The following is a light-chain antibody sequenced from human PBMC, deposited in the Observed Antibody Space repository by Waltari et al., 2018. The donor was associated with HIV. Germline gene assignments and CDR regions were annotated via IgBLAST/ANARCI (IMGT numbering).Light chain of an antibody. V-gene: IGLV3-21*02. CDR1: KIGTKS. CDR2: DDY. Sequence: SYVLTQPPSASVAPGHTASITWGGNKIGTKSVHWYQKRPGQAPVLVVYDDYDRPSGIPERFSGSNSGNMATLTISRVEAEDGAVYCCQVWDSSTEHPGVVFGGGTKLTVL. J-gene: IGLJ2*01. CDR3: QVWDSSTEHPGVV.